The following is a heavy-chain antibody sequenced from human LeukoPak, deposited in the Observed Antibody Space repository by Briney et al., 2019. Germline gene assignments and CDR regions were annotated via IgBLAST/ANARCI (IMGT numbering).Heavy chain of an antibody. CDR2: INHSGST. Sequence: NPSETLSLTCAVYGGSFSGYYWSWIRQPPGKGLEWIGEINHSGSTYYNPSLKSRVTISVDTSKNQFSLKLSSVTAADTAMYYCARAYLIDYWGQGTLVTVSS. J-gene: IGHJ4*02. CDR1: GGSFSGYY. CDR3: ARAYLIDY. V-gene: IGHV4-34*01.